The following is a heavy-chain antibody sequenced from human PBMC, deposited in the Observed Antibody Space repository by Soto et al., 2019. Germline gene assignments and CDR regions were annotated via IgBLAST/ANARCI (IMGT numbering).Heavy chain of an antibody. CDR2: MNPNSGNT. Sequence: VSVKVSCKASGYTFTSYDINWVRQATGQGLEWMGWMNPNSGNTGYAQKFQGRVTMTRNTSISTAYMELSSLRSEDTAVYYCARVKSITIFGVVIINGMDVWGQGTTVTVSS. D-gene: IGHD3-3*01. J-gene: IGHJ6*02. V-gene: IGHV1-8*01. CDR3: ARVKSITIFGVVIINGMDV. CDR1: GYTFTSYD.